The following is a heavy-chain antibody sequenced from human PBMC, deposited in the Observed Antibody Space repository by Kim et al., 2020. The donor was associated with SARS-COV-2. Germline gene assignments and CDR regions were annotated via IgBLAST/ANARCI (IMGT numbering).Heavy chain of an antibody. CDR2: IIPILGIA. CDR3: ARGFMVRGTYTDSWFDP. CDR1: GGTFSSYA. V-gene: IGHV1-69*04. J-gene: IGHJ5*02. D-gene: IGHD3-10*01. Sequence: SVKVSCKASGGTFSSYAISWVRQAPGQGLEWMGRIIPILGIANYAQKFQGRVTITADKSTSTAYMELSSLRSEDTAVYYCARGFMVRGTYTDSWFDPWGQGTLVTVSS.